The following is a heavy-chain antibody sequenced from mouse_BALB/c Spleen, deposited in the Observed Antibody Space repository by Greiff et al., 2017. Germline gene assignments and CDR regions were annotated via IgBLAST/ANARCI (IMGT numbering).Heavy chain of an antibody. Sequence: EVKLVESGGGLVQPGGSRKLSCAASGFTFSSFGMHWVRQAPEKGLEWVAYISSGISTIYYADTVKGRFTISRDNPKNTLFLQMTSLRSEDTAMYYCATNWDGGAWFAYWGQGTLVTVSA. V-gene: IGHV5-17*02. D-gene: IGHD4-1*02. CDR2: ISSGISTI. J-gene: IGHJ3*01. CDR3: ATNWDGGAWFAY. CDR1: GFTFSSFG.